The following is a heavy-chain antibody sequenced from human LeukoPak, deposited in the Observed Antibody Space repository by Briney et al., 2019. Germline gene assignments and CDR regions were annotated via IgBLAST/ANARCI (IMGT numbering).Heavy chain of an antibody. D-gene: IGHD3-10*01. V-gene: IGHV4-39*01. J-gene: IGHJ5*02. CDR1: GGSISRTGHY. CDR2: IYYSGST. CDR3: ASGSRSVSQYNWFDP. Sequence: PSETLSLSCTVSGGSISRTGHYWGWIRQPPGKGLEWLGSIYYSGSTYYNPSLKSRVTISVDTSKNQFPLKLSSVTAADTAVYYCASGSRSVSQYNWFDPWGQGTLVTVSS.